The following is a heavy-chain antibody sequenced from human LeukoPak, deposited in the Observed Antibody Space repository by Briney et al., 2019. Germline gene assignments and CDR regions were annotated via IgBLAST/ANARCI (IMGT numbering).Heavy chain of an antibody. Sequence: TSETLSLTCTVSGGSISSGNYYWSWIRQHPGKGLEWIGSIYYSKNTYYNPSLKSRVTISADTSKNQFSLTLGSVSATDTAVYYCVSPRGFSYGYFDYWGQGTLVTVSS. V-gene: IGHV4-39*01. J-gene: IGHJ4*02. D-gene: IGHD5-18*01. CDR3: VSPRGFSYGYFDY. CDR2: IYYSKNT. CDR1: GGSISSGNYY.